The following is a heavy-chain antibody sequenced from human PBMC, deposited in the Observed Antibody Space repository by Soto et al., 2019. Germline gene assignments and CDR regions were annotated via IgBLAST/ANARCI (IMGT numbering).Heavy chain of an antibody. Sequence: QVHLVQSGAEVKKPGASVKVSCMASGYNFIAQNIHWVRQAPGLGLEWMGKMNPNSGGSDYAQDFQGRVTVTRDTSIYTVYMELTSLNSDDPAVYYCARERHANSPSDAFDPWGQGTMVLVSS. J-gene: IGHJ3*01. CDR1: GYNFIAQN. CDR2: MNPNSGGS. D-gene: IGHD1-7*01. V-gene: IGHV1-2*02. CDR3: ARERHANSPSDAFDP.